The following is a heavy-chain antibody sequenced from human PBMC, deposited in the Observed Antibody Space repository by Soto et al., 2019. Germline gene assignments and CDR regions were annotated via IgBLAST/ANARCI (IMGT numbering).Heavy chain of an antibody. V-gene: IGHV3-30*18. CDR1: GFTFSSYG. D-gene: IGHD2-15*01. CDR2: ISYDGSNK. CDR3: AKDFRLLLLRGAFDI. Sequence: GGSLRLSCAASGFTFSSYGMHWVRQAPGKGLEWVAVISYDGSNKYYADSVKGRFTISRDNSKNTLYLQMNSLRAEDTAVYYCAKDFRLLLLRGAFDIWGQGTMVTVSS. J-gene: IGHJ3*02.